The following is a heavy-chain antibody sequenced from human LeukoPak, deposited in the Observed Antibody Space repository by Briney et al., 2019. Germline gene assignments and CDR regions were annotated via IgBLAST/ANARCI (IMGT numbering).Heavy chain of an antibody. Sequence: VASVKVSCKASGGTFSSYAISWVRQAPGQGLEWMGGIIPIFGTANYAQKFRGRVTITADKSTRTAYMELSSLRSEDTAVYYCARDSDSRDPPHFDYWGQGTLVTVSS. V-gene: IGHV1-69*06. CDR1: GGTFSSYA. J-gene: IGHJ4*02. CDR2: IIPIFGTA. CDR3: ARDSDSRDPPHFDY. D-gene: IGHD2-21*01.